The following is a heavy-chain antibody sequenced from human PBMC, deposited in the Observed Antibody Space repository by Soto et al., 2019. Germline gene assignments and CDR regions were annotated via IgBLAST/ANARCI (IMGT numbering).Heavy chain of an antibody. J-gene: IGHJ4*02. D-gene: IGHD6-19*01. CDR3: ARAVAGVPYLDS. V-gene: IGHV4-4*02. CDR1: SGSITSCNW. CDR2: VYHSGST. Sequence: QVQLQESGPGLVQPSGTLSLTCAVSSGSITSCNWWGWVRQPPGRGPEWIGEVYHSGSTSSNPSPRTRVTMPVDESKNQFSLKPSSVAAADTAVYYCARAVAGVPYLDSRGQGILVTVSP.